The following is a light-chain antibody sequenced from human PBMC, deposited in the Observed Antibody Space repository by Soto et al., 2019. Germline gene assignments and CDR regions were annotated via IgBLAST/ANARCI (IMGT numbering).Light chain of an antibody. V-gene: IGLV1-44*01. CDR1: SFNIGNKT. Sequence: VPTQPPSAPGAPRQRVTISCSGSSFNIGNKTVNWYQQLPGTVPKLLIYNSYQRPSGVPDRFPGSKSGTSASLAISGLQSEDEADYYCAAWDASLNGYVFGAGTKVTVL. J-gene: IGLJ1*01. CDR2: NSY. CDR3: AAWDASLNGYV.